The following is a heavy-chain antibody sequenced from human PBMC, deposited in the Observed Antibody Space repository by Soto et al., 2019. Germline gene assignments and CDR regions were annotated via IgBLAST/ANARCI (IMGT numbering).Heavy chain of an antibody. CDR3: APRGIVPSNSWAFDI. Sequence: ASVKVSCKASGYTFTSYYMHWVRQAPGQGLEWMGIINPSGGSTSYAQKFQGRVTMTRDTSTSTVYMELSSLRSEDTAVYYCAPRGIVPSNSWAFDIWGQGTMVTVSS. CDR2: INPSGGST. V-gene: IGHV1-46*03. CDR1: GYTFTSYY. D-gene: IGHD2-8*01. J-gene: IGHJ3*02.